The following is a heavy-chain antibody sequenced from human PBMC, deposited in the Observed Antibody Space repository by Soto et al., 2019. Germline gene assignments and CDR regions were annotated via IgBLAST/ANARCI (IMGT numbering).Heavy chain of an antibody. Sequence: EVQLVESGGGLVQPGGSLRLSCAASGFTFSSYNMNWVRQAPGKGLEWVSFISSSSSNIYYADSVKGRFTISRDNAKNSLYLQMNILRDEDTAVYYCARVGGGDAFDIWGQGTMVTVSS. CDR3: ARVGGGDAFDI. CDR1: GFTFSSYN. CDR2: ISSSSSNI. D-gene: IGHD3-16*01. J-gene: IGHJ3*02. V-gene: IGHV3-48*02.